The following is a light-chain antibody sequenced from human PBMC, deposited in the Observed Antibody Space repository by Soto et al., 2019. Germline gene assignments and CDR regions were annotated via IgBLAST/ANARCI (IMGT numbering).Light chain of an antibody. J-gene: IGLJ2*01. V-gene: IGLV1-51*01. CDR3: GTWESYLSVGV. CDR2: DNN. CDR1: GSNIGSNS. Sequence: QSVLTQPPSVSAAPGQTVTISCSGRGSNIGSNSVSWYQQVPGTAPKLLLYDNNKRPSGIPDRFSGSKSGTSATLGITGLQTGDEADYYCGTWESYLSVGVFVGGTKLTVL.